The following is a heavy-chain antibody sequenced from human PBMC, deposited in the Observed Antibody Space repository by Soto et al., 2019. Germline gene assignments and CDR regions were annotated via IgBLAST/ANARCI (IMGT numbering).Heavy chain of an antibody. D-gene: IGHD3-22*01. CDR1: GFTFSNYW. Sequence: EVQLVESGGGLVQPGGSLRLSCAASGFTFSNYWMHWVRQVPGKGLVWVSRIKNDGSGTYYADSVKGRLTMSRDNAKNTLDLQMNRLRAEDTAVYYCARGDGDYYDGNGYLGRHWGQGTLVTVSS. J-gene: IGHJ4*02. CDR3: ARGDGDYYDGNGYLGRH. CDR2: IKNDGSGT. V-gene: IGHV3-74*01.